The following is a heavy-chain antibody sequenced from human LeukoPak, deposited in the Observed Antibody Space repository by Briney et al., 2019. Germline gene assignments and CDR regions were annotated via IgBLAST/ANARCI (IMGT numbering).Heavy chain of an antibody. V-gene: IGHV3-48*01. D-gene: IGHD6-13*01. CDR3: AKDWLGRVAAAGTDDY. J-gene: IGHJ4*02. CDR1: GFNFSIYS. Sequence: GGSLRLSCAASGFNFSIYSMNWVRQAPGKGLEWVSYITRSSTTIYYADSVKGRFTISRDNSKNTLYLQMNSLRAEDTAVYYCAKDWLGRVAAAGTDDYWGQGTLVTVSS. CDR2: ITRSSTTI.